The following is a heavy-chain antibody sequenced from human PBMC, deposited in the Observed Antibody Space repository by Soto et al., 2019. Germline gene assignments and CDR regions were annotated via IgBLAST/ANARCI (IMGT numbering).Heavy chain of an antibody. CDR3: ARVPDIVVVPAAIPRVTWFDP. V-gene: IGHV1-69*13. J-gene: IGHJ5*02. CDR1: GGTFSSYA. CDR2: IIPIFGTA. D-gene: IGHD2-2*01. Sequence: SVKVSCKASGGTFSSYAISWVRQAPGQGLEWMGGIIPIFGTANYAQKFQGRVTITADESTSTAYMELSSLRSGDTAVYYCARVPDIVVVPAAIPRVTWFDPWGQGTLVTVSS.